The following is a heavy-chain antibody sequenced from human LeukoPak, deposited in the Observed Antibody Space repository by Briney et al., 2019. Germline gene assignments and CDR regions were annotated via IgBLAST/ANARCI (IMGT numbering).Heavy chain of an antibody. D-gene: IGHD3-22*01. CDR3: ARGTSTYYYDSSGPPYFDY. V-gene: IGHV4-4*02. J-gene: IGHJ4*02. CDR2: IYHSGST. Sequence: PSGTLSLTCAVSGGSISSSNWWSWVRQPPGKGLEWIGEIYHSGSTNYNPSLKSRVTISVDTSKNQFSLKLSSVTAADTAVYYCARGTSTYYYDSSGPPYFDYWGQGTLVTVSS. CDR1: GGSISSSNW.